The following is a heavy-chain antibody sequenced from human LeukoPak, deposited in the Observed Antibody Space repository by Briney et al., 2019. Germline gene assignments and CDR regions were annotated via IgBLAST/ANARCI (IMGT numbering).Heavy chain of an antibody. J-gene: IGHJ4*02. CDR3: ARGVGKRDRTSFDY. CDR2: INPNSGGT. V-gene: IGHV1-2*02. Sequence: GASVKVSCKASGYTFTGYYMHWVRQAPGQGLEWMGWINPNSGGTNYAQKFQGRVTVTRDTSISTAYMELSRLRSDDTAVYYCARGVGKRDRTSFDYWGQGTLVTVSS. CDR1: GYTFTGYY. D-gene: IGHD1-1*01.